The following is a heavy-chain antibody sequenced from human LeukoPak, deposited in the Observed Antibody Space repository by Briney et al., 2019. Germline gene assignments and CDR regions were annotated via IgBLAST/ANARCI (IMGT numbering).Heavy chain of an antibody. CDR3: ARETDSGYKTQFDY. V-gene: IGHV1-2*02. J-gene: IGHJ4*02. CDR1: GGTFSNCA. CDR2: INPNSGGT. D-gene: IGHD5-12*01. Sequence: ASVKVSCKASGGTFSNCAVSWVRQAPGQGLEWMGWINPNSGGTNYAQKFQGRVTMTRDTSISTAYMELSRLRSDDTAVYYCARETDSGYKTQFDYWGQGTLVTVSS.